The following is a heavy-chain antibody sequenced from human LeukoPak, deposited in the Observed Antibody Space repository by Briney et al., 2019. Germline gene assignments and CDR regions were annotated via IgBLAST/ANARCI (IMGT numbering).Heavy chain of an antibody. CDR3: ATSLIWFGELSAPFDY. Sequence: GGSLRLSCAASGFTFSDYYMSWIRQAPGKGLEWLSYISASSISIYYADPVKGRFTISRDNAKNSLYLQMNSLSADDMAVYYCATSLIWFGELSAPFDYWGQGTLVTVSS. CDR1: GFTFSDYY. D-gene: IGHD3-10*01. CDR2: ISASSISI. V-gene: IGHV3-11*04. J-gene: IGHJ4*02.